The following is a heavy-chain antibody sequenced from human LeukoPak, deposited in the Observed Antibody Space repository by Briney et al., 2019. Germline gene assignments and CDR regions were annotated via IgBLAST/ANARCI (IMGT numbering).Heavy chain of an antibody. J-gene: IGHJ4*02. Sequence: GGSLRLSCAASGFTFSSCAMSWVRQAPGKGLEWVSTISGSGGSTYFADSVKGRFTISRDNSKNTLYLQMNSLRAEDTAVYYCASFKGNSGYRHYFDYWGQGTLVTVSS. V-gene: IGHV3-23*01. CDR3: ASFKGNSGYRHYFDY. D-gene: IGHD3-22*01. CDR1: GFTFSSCA. CDR2: ISGSGGST.